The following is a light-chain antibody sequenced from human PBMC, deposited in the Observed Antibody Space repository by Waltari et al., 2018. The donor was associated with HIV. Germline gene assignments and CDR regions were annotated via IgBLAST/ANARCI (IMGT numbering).Light chain of an antibody. J-gene: IGKJ1*01. Sequence: DIVMTQSPATLYVSPGERATLSCSASETVSTNLAWYQQKPGQPPRLIIKGASTRATGIPARFSGSGSGTEFTLTISSLQSEDFAVYYCQHYYGWPRTFGQGTKVEIK. CDR2: GAS. CDR1: ETVSTN. V-gene: IGKV3-15*01. CDR3: QHYYGWPRT.